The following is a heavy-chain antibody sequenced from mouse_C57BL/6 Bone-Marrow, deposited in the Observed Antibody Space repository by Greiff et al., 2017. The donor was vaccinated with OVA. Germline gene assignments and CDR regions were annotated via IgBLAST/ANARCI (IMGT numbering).Heavy chain of an antibody. D-gene: IGHD1-1*01. Sequence: EVKLVESGGDLVKPGGSLKLSCAASGFTFSSYGMSWVRQTPDKRLEWVATISSGGGYTYYPDSVKGRFTISRDNATNTLYLQLSSLKSEDTAMDYCARNSYGSSDYWGQGTTLTVSS. CDR2: ISSGGGYT. V-gene: IGHV5-6*01. CDR1: GFTFSSYG. J-gene: IGHJ2*01. CDR3: ARNSYGSSDY.